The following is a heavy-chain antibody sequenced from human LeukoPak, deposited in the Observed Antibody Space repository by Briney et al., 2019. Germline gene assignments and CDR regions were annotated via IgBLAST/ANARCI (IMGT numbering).Heavy chain of an antibody. Sequence: SVKVSCKASGYTCTGSYMHWVRQAPGQGLEWIGWIVVGSGNTNYAQKFQERVTITRDMSTSTAYMELSSLRSEDTAVYYCAAEYHHDSGFDYWGQGTLVTVSS. CDR1: GYTCTGSY. CDR2: IVVGSGNT. D-gene: IGHD1-1*01. V-gene: IGHV1-58*02. J-gene: IGHJ4*02. CDR3: AAEYHHDSGFDY.